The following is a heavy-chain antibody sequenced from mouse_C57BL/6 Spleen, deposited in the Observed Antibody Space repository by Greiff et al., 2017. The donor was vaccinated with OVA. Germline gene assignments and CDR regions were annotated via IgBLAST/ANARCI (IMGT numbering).Heavy chain of an antibody. CDR3: ARNSYYGNLFDY. CDR1: GFSLTSYG. D-gene: IGHD2-10*01. Sequence: VQLQQSGPGLVQPSQSLSITCTVSGFSLTSYGVHWVRQSPGKGLEWLGVIWSGGSTDDNAAFISRLSISKDNSKSQVFFKMNSLQADDTAIYYCARNSYYGNLFDYWGQGTTLTVSS. V-gene: IGHV2-2*01. J-gene: IGHJ2*01. CDR2: IWSGGST.